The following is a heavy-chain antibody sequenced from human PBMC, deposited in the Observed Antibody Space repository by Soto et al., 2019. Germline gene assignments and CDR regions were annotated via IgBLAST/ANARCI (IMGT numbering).Heavy chain of an antibody. V-gene: IGHV3-15*07. CDR2: IKSKTDGGTT. J-gene: IGHJ4*02. CDR3: TTDSARYDILTGPAPIDY. D-gene: IGHD3-9*01. Sequence: PGGSLRLSCAASGFTFSNAWMNWVRQAPGKGLEWVGRIKSKTDGGTTDYAAPVKGRFTISRDDSKNTLYLQMNSLKTEDTAVYYCTTDSARYDILTGPAPIDYWGQGTLVTVSS. CDR1: GFTFSNAW.